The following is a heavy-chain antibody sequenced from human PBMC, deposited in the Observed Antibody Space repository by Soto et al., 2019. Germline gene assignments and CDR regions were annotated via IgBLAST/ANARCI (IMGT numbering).Heavy chain of an antibody. V-gene: IGHV3-30*18. CDR1: GFPFSSHD. Sequence: QVQLVESWGGVVQPGTSLRLSCAASGFPFSSHDMHWVRQAPGKGLEWVADISEDGSKKYYADSVKGRFTVSRNNSGNTLYLQINSLRAEDTAVYYGAKASCRDSGYEFSFDYWGQGILVTVSS. J-gene: IGHJ4*01. CDR3: AKASCRDSGYEFSFDY. CDR2: ISEDGSKK. D-gene: IGHD5-12*01.